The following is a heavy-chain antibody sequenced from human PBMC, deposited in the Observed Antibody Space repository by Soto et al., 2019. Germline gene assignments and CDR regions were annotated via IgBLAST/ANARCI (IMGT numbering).Heavy chain of an antibody. CDR1: GYPFTSYY. CDR2: INPNTGSA. Sequence: QVQLVQSGAEVQKPGASVKVSCKASGYPFTSYYIHWVRQAPGQGPEWMAIINPNTGSASYSQRVQGSVALTRDMSASTVYMELSSLRSEETAIYCCARDTNSALTFHFCGMDVWGQGTTMTVSS. CDR3: ARDTNSALTFHFCGMDV. J-gene: IGHJ6*02. V-gene: IGHV1-46*01. D-gene: IGHD1-20*01.